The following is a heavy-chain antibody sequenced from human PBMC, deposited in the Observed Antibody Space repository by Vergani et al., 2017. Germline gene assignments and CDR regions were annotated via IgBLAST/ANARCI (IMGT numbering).Heavy chain of an antibody. J-gene: IGHJ4*02. Sequence: QVPLVQSGAEVKKPGASVKVSCKASGYTFTGYYMHWVRQAPGQGLEWMGWINPNSGGTNYAQKFQGRVTMTRDTSISTAYMELSSLRAEDTAVYYCARGSSSWYGKFDYWGQGTLVTVSS. CDR1: GYTFTGYY. CDR3: ARGSSSWYGKFDY. D-gene: IGHD6-13*01. V-gene: IGHV1-2*02. CDR2: INPNSGGT.